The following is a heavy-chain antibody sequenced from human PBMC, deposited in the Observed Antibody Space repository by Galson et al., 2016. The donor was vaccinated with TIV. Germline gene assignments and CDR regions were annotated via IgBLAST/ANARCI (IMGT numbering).Heavy chain of an antibody. Sequence: SLRLSCAASGFTFSDYWMHWVRQVPGKGLVWVSRVETDGSSTNYADSVEGRITISRDNAKNTVYLQMNSLRAEDTAVYYCARGLLGASVGYDVWGQGTMVTVSS. J-gene: IGHJ3*01. CDR2: VETDGSST. V-gene: IGHV3-74*01. CDR3: ARGLLGASVGYDV. CDR1: GFTFSDYW. D-gene: IGHD1-26*01.